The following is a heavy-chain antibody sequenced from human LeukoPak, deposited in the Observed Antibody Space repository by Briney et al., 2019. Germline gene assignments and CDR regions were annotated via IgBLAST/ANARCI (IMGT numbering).Heavy chain of an antibody. V-gene: IGHV5-51*01. CDR2: IYPGDSDT. CDR3: ARQAVPVAKYFQF. CDR1: GSSFTSYW. D-gene: IGHD2-2*01. Sequence: GESLKISCKGSGSSFTSYWIGWVRPMPGKGLEWLGIIYPGDSDTRYSPSFQGHVTISADKSIRTAYLQWSSLTASDTAMYYCARQAVPVAKYFQFWGQGTLVTVSS. J-gene: IGHJ1*01.